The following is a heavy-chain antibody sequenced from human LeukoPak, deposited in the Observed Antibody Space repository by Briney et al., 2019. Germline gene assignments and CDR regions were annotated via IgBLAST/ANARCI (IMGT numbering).Heavy chain of an antibody. CDR2: IYYSGST. D-gene: IGHD6-13*01. Sequence: SETLSLTCTVSGGSISNYYWSWIRQSPGKGLEWIGFIYYSGSTTYNPSLKSRVTISVDTPKNQFSLKLTSVTPADTAVYYCARIVTAAAGPSLIDYWGQGTLVTVSS. CDR3: ARIVTAAAGPSLIDY. CDR1: GGSISNYY. J-gene: IGHJ4*02. V-gene: IGHV4-59*08.